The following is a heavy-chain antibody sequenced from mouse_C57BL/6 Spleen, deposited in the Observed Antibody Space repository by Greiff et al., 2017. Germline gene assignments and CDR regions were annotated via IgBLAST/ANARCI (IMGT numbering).Heavy chain of an antibody. Sequence: EVQLQQSGPELVKPGASVKISCKASGYSFTDYNMNWVKQSNGKSLEWIGVINPNYGTTSYNQKFKGKATLTVDQSSSTAYMQLNSLTSEDSAVYYCARSHLLYDYDGNYAMDYWGQGTSVTVSS. J-gene: IGHJ4*01. CDR3: ARSHLLYDYDGNYAMDY. V-gene: IGHV1-39*01. D-gene: IGHD2-4*01. CDR2: INPNYGTT. CDR1: GYSFTDYN.